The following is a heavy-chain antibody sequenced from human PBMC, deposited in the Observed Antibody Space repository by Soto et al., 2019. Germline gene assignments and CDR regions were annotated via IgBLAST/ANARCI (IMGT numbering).Heavy chain of an antibody. V-gene: IGHV4-34*01. Sequence: SETLSLTCAVYGGSFSGYYWSWIRQPPGKGLEWIGEINHSGSTNYNPSLKSRVTISVDTSKNQFSLKLSSVTAADTAVYYCARTYYYDSSGYYQQTNFDYWGQGTLVTVSS. D-gene: IGHD3-22*01. CDR3: ARTYYYDSSGYYQQTNFDY. J-gene: IGHJ4*02. CDR1: GGSFSGYY. CDR2: INHSGST.